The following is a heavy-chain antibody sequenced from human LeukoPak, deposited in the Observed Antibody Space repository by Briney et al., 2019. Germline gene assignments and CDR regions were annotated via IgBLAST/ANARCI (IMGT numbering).Heavy chain of an antibody. CDR1: GGTFSSYA. J-gene: IGHJ3*02. Sequence: SVKVSCKASGGTFSSYAISWVRQAPGQGLEWMGRIIPIFGTANYAQKFQGRVTITMDESTSTAYMELSSLRSEDTAVYYCAGNYGDESRAFDIWGQGTMVTVSS. CDR3: AGNYGDESRAFDI. D-gene: IGHD4-17*01. V-gene: IGHV1-69*05. CDR2: IIPIFGTA.